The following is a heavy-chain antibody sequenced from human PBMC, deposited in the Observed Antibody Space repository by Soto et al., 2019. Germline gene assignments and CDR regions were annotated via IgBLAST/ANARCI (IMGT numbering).Heavy chain of an antibody. CDR3: ARGWFGERMYDFDY. V-gene: IGHV1-18*01. Sequence: QVQLVQSGAEVKKPGASVKVSCKASGYTFINYAFSWVRQAPGQGLEWMGWRSAYNGNTNYAQKLQGRVTMTTDTTTSTAYMELRSLSSDDTAVYYCARGWFGERMYDFDYWGQGTLVTVSS. D-gene: IGHD3-10*01. CDR1: GYTFINYA. CDR2: RSAYNGNT. J-gene: IGHJ4*02.